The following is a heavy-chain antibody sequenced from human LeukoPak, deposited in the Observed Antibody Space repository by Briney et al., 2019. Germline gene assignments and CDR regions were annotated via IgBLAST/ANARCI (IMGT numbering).Heavy chain of an antibody. V-gene: IGHV4-59*01. CDR1: GGSISSYY. D-gene: IGHD4-17*01. CDR3: ARPIYGDLEMDAFDI. J-gene: IGHJ3*02. CDR2: IYYSGST. Sequence: NPSETLSLTCTVSGGSISSYYWSWIRQPPGKGLEWIGYIYYSGSTNYNPSLKSRATISVDTSKNQFTLKLSSVTAADTAVYYCARPIYGDLEMDAFDIWGQGTMVTVSS.